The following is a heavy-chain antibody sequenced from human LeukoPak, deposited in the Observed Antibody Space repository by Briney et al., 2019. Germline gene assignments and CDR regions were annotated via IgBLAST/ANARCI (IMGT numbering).Heavy chain of an antibody. V-gene: IGHV3-33*01. D-gene: IGHD3-22*01. CDR3: ARVPYYYDSGWFDP. J-gene: IGHJ5*02. CDR1: GFTFSSYG. CDR2: IWYDGSNK. Sequence: GRSLRLSCAASGFTFSSYGMHWVRHAPGKGLEWVAVIWYDGSNKYYADSVKGRFTISRDNSKNTLYLQMNSLRAEDTAVYYCARVPYYYDSGWFDPWGQGTLVTVSS.